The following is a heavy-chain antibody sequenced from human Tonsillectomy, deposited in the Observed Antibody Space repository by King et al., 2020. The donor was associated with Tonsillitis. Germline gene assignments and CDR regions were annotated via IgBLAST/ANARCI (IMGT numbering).Heavy chain of an antibody. J-gene: IGHJ4*02. V-gene: IGHV2-26*01. D-gene: IGHD5-24*01. CDR3: ARIEGEMSTTFDY. Sequence: VTLKESGPVLVKPPETLTLTCTVSGFSLSDARLGVRWIRQPPGQALEWLAHSFSNDAKSYSTSLKSRLTISKDTSKSQVVLTMTNMGPVDTATFYCARIEGEMSTTFDYWGQGILVSVSS. CDR2: SFSNDAK. CDR1: GFSLSDARLG.